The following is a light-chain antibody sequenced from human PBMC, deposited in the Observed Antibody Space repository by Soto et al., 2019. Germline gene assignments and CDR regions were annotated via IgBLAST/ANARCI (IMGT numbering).Light chain of an antibody. CDR3: CSYAGSRTHVL. CDR2: EVS. J-gene: IGLJ2*01. Sequence: QSALTQPASVSGSPGQSITISCIGTSSDVGSYNLVSWYQQHPGKAPKVLIYEVSERPSGVSSRFSGSKSGNTAPLTISGLQAGDEAEYYCCSYAGSRTHVLFGGGTKLTVL. CDR1: SSDVGSYNL. V-gene: IGLV2-23*02.